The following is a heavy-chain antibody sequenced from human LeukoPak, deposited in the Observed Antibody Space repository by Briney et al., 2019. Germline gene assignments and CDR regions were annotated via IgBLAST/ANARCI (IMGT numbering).Heavy chain of an antibody. J-gene: IGHJ4*02. D-gene: IGHD6-13*01. Sequence: GGSLRLSCAASGFTFSSYAMSWVRQAPGKGLEWVSAISGSGGSTYYADSVKGRFTISRDNSRNTLYLQMNSLRAEDTAVYYCAKDMYSSSWSRVSFYFAYWGQGTLVTVSS. CDR2: ISGSGGST. CDR3: AKDMYSSSWSRVSFYFAY. CDR1: GFTFSSYA. V-gene: IGHV3-23*01.